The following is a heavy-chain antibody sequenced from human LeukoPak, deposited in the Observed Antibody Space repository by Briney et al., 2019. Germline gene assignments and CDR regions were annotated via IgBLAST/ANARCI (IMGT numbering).Heavy chain of an antibody. J-gene: IGHJ4*02. CDR2: ISSSSSYI. CDR3: ARGSPDYYDSSGYADY. Sequence: GGSLRLSCAASGFTFSSYSMNWVRQAPGKGLEWVSSISSSSSYIYYADSVKGRSTISRDNAKNSLYLQMNSLRAEDTAVYYCARGSPDYYDSSGYADYWGQGTLVTVSS. D-gene: IGHD3-22*01. CDR1: GFTFSSYS. V-gene: IGHV3-21*01.